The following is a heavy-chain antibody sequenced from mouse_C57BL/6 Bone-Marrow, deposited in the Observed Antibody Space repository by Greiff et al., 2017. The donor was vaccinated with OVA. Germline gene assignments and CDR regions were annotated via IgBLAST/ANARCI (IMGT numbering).Heavy chain of an antibody. Sequence: VQLQQSGPVLVKPGASVKMSCKASGYTFTDYYMNWVKQSHGKSLEWIGVINPYNGGTSYNQKFKGKATLTVDKSSSTAYMELNRLTSEDSAVYYCARNYGSSPYAMDYWGQGTSVTVSS. D-gene: IGHD1-1*01. CDR2: INPYNGGT. J-gene: IGHJ4*01. CDR1: GYTFTDYY. V-gene: IGHV1-19*01. CDR3: ARNYGSSPYAMDY.